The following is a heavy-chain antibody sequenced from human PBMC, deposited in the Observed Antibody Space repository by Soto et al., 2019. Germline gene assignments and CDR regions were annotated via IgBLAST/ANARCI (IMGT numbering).Heavy chain of an antibody. CDR2: MYNNGDT. Sequence: SETLSLTCTASGGSISSSTYYWGWIRQPPGKGLEWIGSMYNNGDTYYNQSLKSRVTISVDTSKNQYYLKLRSETAADKARYYCAGRITMVCKYYFESWGQGTLGTVS. CDR3: AGRITMVCKYYFES. D-gene: IGHD3-10*01. CDR1: GGSISSSTYY. V-gene: IGHV4-39*01. J-gene: IGHJ4*02.